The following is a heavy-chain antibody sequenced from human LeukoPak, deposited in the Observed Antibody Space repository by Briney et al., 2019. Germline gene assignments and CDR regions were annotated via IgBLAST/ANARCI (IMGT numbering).Heavy chain of an antibody. V-gene: IGHV4-59*08. D-gene: IGHD3-22*01. CDR3: ARQAVRYDSSGYYPPFDY. Sequence: SETLSLTCTVSGGSISGYYWSWIRQPPGKGLEWIGYVFYTGSTNYNPSLKSRVTISVDTSKNQFSLKLSSVTAADTAVYYCARQAVRYDSSGYYPPFDYWGQGTLVTVSS. CDR1: GGSISGYY. CDR2: VFYTGST. J-gene: IGHJ4*02.